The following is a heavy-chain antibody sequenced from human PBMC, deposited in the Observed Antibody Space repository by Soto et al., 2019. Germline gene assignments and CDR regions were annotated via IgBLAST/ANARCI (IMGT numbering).Heavy chain of an antibody. V-gene: IGHV4-31*03. D-gene: IGHD4-17*01. Sequence: SETLSLTCTVSGGSISSGGYCWSWIRQHPGKGLEWIGYIYYSGSTYYNPSLKSRVTISVDTSKDQFSLKLSSVTAADTAVYYCAGGFTVTTDYWGQGTLVTLSS. J-gene: IGHJ4*02. CDR2: IYYSGST. CDR1: GGSISSGGYC. CDR3: AGGFTVTTDY.